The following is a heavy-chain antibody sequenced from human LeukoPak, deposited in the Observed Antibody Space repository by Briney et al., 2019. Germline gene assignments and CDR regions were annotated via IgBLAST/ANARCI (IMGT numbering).Heavy chain of an antibody. V-gene: IGHV3-23*01. CDR3: AKDAYRLRFLEWDGFVY. CDR1: GFTFSSYA. J-gene: IGHJ4*02. D-gene: IGHD3-3*01. Sequence: PGGSLRLSCAASGFTFSSYAMSWVRQAPGKGLEWVSAISGSGGSTYYADSVKGRFTISRDNSKNTLYLQMNSLRAEDTAVYYCAKDAYRLRFLEWDGFVYWGQGTLVTVSS. CDR2: ISGSGGST.